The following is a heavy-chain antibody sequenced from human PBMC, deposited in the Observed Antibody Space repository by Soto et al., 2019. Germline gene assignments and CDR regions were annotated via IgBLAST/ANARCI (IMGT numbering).Heavy chain of an antibody. J-gene: IGHJ5*02. V-gene: IGHV4-34*01. CDR2: INHSGST. Sequence: SETLSLTCAVYGGSFSGYYWSWIRQPPGKGLEWIGEINHSGSTNYNPSLKSRVTISTNTSMNQFSLKLSSVTAADTAVYYCARKPVKHFLDRWGQGTLVTVSP. CDR1: GGSFSGYY. CDR3: ARKPVKHFLDR.